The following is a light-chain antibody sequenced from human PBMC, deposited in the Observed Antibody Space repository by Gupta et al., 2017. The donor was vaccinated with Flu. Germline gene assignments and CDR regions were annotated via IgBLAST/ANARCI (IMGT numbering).Light chain of an antibody. J-gene: IGLJ3*02. CDR3: SSYAGSNNVV. CDR1: SRDVGGYNY. V-gene: IGLV2-8*01. CDR2: EVN. Sequence: SALTQPPSAAGSLGQSVTISCTGASRDVGGYNYVSWYLQHPGRAPKLLIYEVNQRPSGVPDRFSGSKSGNTASLTVSGLQEEEEAEYFCSSYAGSNNVVFGGGTNLTVL.